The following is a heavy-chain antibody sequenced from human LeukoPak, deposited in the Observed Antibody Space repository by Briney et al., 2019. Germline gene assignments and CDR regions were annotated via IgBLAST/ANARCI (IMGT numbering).Heavy chain of an antibody. CDR1: GGSISSTTYY. CDR2: VYYRGNT. Sequence: SETLSLTCTVSGGSISSTTYYWGWIRQPPGKGLEWIGSVYYRGNTYYNPSLKSRVTISVVTSKSQFSLRLNSVTAADTSVYYCARLWSGLRPPDYWCQGTLVTVSS. V-gene: IGHV4-39*01. J-gene: IGHJ4*02. D-gene: IGHD3-3*01. CDR3: ARLWSGLRPPDY.